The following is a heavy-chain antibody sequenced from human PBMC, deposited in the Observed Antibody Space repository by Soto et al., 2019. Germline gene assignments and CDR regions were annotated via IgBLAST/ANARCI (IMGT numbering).Heavy chain of an antibody. CDR1: GFTFTSYG. D-gene: IGHD6-19*01. CDR2: IGGSGGST. V-gene: IGHV3-23*01. CDR3: ARVNGYRSGWFDY. J-gene: IGHJ4*02. Sequence: EVQLLESGGGLVQPGGSLRLSCAASGFTFTSYGMRWVRQAPGKGLEWVSAIGGSGGSTYYADSVKGRFTIASDKSKTTLYLQMNSLRAEDTAVYYCARVNGYRSGWFDYWGQGTLVTVSS.